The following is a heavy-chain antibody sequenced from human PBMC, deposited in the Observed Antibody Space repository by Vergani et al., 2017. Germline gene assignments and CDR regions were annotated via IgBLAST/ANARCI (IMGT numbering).Heavy chain of an antibody. CDR1: GFTFSSYA. J-gene: IGHJ4*02. CDR3: ARGTVKGYDSSGYFFPCYFDY. D-gene: IGHD3-22*01. Sequence: AQVVESGGGLVQPGGSLRLSCAASGFTFSSYAMHWVRQAPGKGLEWVAVISYDGSNKYYADSVKGRFTISRDNSKNTLYLQMNSLRAEDTAVYYCARGTVKGYDSSGYFFPCYFDYWGQGTLVTVSS. V-gene: IGHV3-30-3*01. CDR2: ISYDGSNK.